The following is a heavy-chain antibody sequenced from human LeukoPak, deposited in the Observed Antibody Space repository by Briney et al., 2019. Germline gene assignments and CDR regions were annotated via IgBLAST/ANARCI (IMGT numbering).Heavy chain of an antibody. CDR2: ISGSGGGT. D-gene: IGHD3-22*01. CDR1: GVTFSSYA. CDR3: AKSASSDYRHFDS. J-gene: IGHJ4*02. V-gene: IGHV3-23*01. Sequence: PGGSLRLSCAASGVTFSSYAMSWVRQAPGKGLEWVSSISGSGGGTYYADSVKGRFTISRDNSKNTLYLQMNSLRAEDTAVYYCAKSASSDYRHFDSWGQGTLVTVSS.